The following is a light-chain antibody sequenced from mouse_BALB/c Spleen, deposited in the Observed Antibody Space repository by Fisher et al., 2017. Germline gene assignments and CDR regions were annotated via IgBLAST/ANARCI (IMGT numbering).Light chain of an antibody. Sequence: DIVITQSTAIMAASLGQKVTMTCSASSSVSSSYLHWYQQKSGASPKPLIHRTSNLASGVPARFSGSGSGTSYSLTISSVEAEDDATYYCQQWSGYPYTFGGGTKLEIK. CDR1: SSVSSSY. CDR2: RTS. V-gene: IGKV4-58*01. J-gene: IGKJ2*01. CDR3: QQWSGYPYT.